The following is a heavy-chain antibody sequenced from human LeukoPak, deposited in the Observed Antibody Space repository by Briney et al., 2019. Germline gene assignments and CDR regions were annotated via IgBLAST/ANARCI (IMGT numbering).Heavy chain of an antibody. D-gene: IGHD1-26*01. J-gene: IGHJ4*02. CDR2: IFYSGST. Sequence: SETLSLTCTVSGGSISTSNYYWGWIRQPPGKGLEWIGNIFYSGSTYYSPSLKSRVTISVDTSKNQFSLKLSSVTAADTAVYYCANYGSYIFQWGQGTLVTVSS. CDR1: GGSISTSNYY. V-gene: IGHV4-39*01. CDR3: ANYGSYIFQ.